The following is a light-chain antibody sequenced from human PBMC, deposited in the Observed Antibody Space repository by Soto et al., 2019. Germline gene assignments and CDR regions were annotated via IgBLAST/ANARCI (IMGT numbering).Light chain of an antibody. V-gene: IGKV1-6*01. CDR3: LQDYNYPWT. CDR2: AAS. Sequence: AIQMTQSPSSLSASVGDRVTITCRASQGIRNDLGWYQQKPGKAPKLLIYAASSLQSGVPSRFSGSGSGTDFTLPISSLQTEDFATYYCLQDYNYPWTFGQGTKVEIK. CDR1: QGIRND. J-gene: IGKJ1*01.